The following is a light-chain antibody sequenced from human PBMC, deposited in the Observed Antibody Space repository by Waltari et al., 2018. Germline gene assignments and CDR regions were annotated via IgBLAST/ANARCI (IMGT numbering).Light chain of an antibody. CDR2: GAS. CDR1: QSVSSN. Sequence: EIVMTPSPATLSASPGERATLSCRASQSVSSNLAWYQQKPGQAPRPLIYGASTRATGIPDRFSGSGSGTEFTLTISSLQSEDFAVYYCQQYNTWPTFGQGTKVEI. V-gene: IGKV3-15*01. CDR3: QQYNTWPT. J-gene: IGKJ1*01.